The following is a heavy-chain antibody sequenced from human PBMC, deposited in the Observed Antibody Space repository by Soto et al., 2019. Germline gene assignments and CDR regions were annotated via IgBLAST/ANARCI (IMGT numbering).Heavy chain of an antibody. J-gene: IGHJ6*03. Sequence: ASVKVSCKASGYTFTSYGISWVRQAPGQGLEWMGWISAYNGNTNYAQKLQGRVTMTTDTSTSTAYMELRSLRSDDTAVYYCARLVVAAHYYYYYYMDVWGKGTTVTVSS. CDR2: ISAYNGNT. D-gene: IGHD2-15*01. CDR1: GYTFTSYG. V-gene: IGHV1-18*01. CDR3: ARLVVAAHYYYYYYMDV.